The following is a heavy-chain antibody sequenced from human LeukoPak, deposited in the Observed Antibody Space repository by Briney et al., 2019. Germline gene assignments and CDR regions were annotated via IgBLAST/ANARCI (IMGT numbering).Heavy chain of an antibody. CDR2: INTDGSST. J-gene: IGHJ5*02. D-gene: IGHD6-19*01. CDR3: ARALAVTGTGGFDP. Sequence: GGSLRLSSTASGFTFNNYWMHWVRQAPGKGPVWVSRINTDGSSTSYADSVKGRFTISRDNAKNTLYLQMNSLRAEDTAVYYCARALAVTGTGGFDPWGQGTLVTVSS. CDR1: GFTFNNYW. V-gene: IGHV3-74*01.